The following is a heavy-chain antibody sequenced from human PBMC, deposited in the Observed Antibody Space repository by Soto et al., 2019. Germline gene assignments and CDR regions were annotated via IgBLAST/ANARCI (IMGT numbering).Heavy chain of an antibody. Sequence: EVQLVESGGGFVQPGGSLRLSCAASGFSLRGYSMIWVRQAPGKGLEWVSYISGSGTTIYYADSVKSRFTISRDNAKNSVYLQMNSLGDEDTAVYYCARGAGYGDYGGYWGQGTLVTVSS. V-gene: IGHV3-48*02. CDR2: ISGSGTTI. CDR1: GFSLRGYS. D-gene: IGHD4-17*01. CDR3: ARGAGYGDYGGY. J-gene: IGHJ4*02.